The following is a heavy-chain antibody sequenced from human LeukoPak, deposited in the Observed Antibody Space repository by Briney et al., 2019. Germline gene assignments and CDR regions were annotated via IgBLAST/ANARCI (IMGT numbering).Heavy chain of an antibody. CDR3: ARAAPDSYYDFWGYFQH. Sequence: SQTLSLTCTVSGGSISSGGYYRSWIRQPPGKGLEWIGYIYHSGSTYYNPSLKSRVTISVDRSKNQFSLKLSSVTAADTAVYYCARAAPDSYYDFWGYFQHWGQGTLVTVSS. V-gene: IGHV4-30-2*01. D-gene: IGHD3-3*01. CDR2: IYHSGST. CDR1: GGSISSGGYY. J-gene: IGHJ1*01.